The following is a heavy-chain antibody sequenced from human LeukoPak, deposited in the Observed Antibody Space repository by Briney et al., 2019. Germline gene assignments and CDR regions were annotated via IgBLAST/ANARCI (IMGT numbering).Heavy chain of an antibody. J-gene: IGHJ4*02. Sequence: SVKVSCKASGGTFSSYAISWVRQAPGQGLEWMGRIIPILGIANYAQKFQGRVTITADKSTSTAYMGLSSLRSEDTAVYYCARDLWGVDTAMVSGHWGQGTLVTVSS. CDR1: GGTFSSYA. CDR2: IIPILGIA. CDR3: ARDLWGVDTAMVSGH. V-gene: IGHV1-69*04. D-gene: IGHD5-18*01.